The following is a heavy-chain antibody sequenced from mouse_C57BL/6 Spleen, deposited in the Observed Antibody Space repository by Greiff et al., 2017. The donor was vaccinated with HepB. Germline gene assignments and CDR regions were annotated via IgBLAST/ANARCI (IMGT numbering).Heavy chain of an antibody. CDR1: GYTFTDYY. CDR3: ARRDWYFDV. CDR2: INPYNGGT. Sequence: EVKLQESGPVLVKPGASVKMSCKASGYTFTDYYMNWVKQSHGKSLEWIGVINPYNGGTSYNQKFKGKATLTVDKSSSTAYMELNSLTSEDSAVYYCARRDWYFDVWGTGTTVTVSS. V-gene: IGHV1-19*01. J-gene: IGHJ1*03.